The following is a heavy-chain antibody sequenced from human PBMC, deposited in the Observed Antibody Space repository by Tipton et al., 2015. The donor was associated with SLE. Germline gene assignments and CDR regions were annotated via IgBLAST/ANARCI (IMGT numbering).Heavy chain of an antibody. D-gene: IGHD1-26*01. J-gene: IGHJ4*02. CDR3: AGTWELTGFDY. CDR2: TRSDGNNE. Sequence: SLRLSCVASGFTFSSYGIHWVRQTPGKGLEWVAFTRSDGNNEYYADSVKGRFTISRDNSKNTLYLQMNSLRAEDTAVYYCAGTWELTGFDYWGQGTLVTVSS. V-gene: IGHV3-33*08. CDR1: GFTFSSYG.